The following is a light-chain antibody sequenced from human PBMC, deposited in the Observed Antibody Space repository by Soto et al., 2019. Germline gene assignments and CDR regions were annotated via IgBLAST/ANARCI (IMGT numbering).Light chain of an antibody. V-gene: IGKV3-20*01. CDR2: GAS. J-gene: IGKJ4*01. Sequence: EIVLTQSPGTLSLSPGERATLSCRASQSVSSSYLAWYQQKPGQAPRLLIYGASSRATGIPDRFSGSGSGTDFTLTISRLEPEDFAVYYCQQSYTLSPLTFGGGTKVEIK. CDR1: QSVSSSY. CDR3: QQSYTLSPLT.